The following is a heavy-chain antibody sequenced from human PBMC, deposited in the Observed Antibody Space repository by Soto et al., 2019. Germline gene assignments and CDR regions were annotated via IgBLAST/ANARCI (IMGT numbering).Heavy chain of an antibody. CDR1: GDSGSSNSAA. Sequence: SQTLSLTCAISGDSGSSNSAAWNWIRQSPSRGLEWLGRTYYRSRWYNDYAVSVRSRITVNPDTSKNQFSLQLTSVTPEDTAVYYCAGTTSHYRYYMAVRGKRTTVTVSS. V-gene: IGHV6-1*01. CDR2: TYYRSRWYN. J-gene: IGHJ6*03. CDR3: AGTTSHYRYYMAV. D-gene: IGHD1-7*01.